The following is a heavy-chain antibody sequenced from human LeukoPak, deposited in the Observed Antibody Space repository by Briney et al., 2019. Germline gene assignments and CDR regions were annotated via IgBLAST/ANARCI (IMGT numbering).Heavy chain of an antibody. CDR1: GYTFTGYY. V-gene: IGHV1-2*02. D-gene: IGHD3-3*01. CDR3: ARVAELDDFWSGYSMRAFDI. CDR2: INPNSGGT. J-gene: IGHJ3*02. Sequence: GASVKVSCKASGYTFTGYYMHWVRQAPGQGLEWMGWINPNSGGTNYAQKFQGRVTMTRDTSISTAYMELSRLRSDDTAVYYCARVAELDDFWSGYSMRAFDIWGQGTMVTVSS.